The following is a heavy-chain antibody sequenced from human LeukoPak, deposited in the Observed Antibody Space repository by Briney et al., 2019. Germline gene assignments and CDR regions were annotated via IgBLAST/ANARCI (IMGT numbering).Heavy chain of an antibody. CDR1: GW. CDR2: INSDGSST. D-gene: IGHD5-18*01. Sequence: GGSLRLSCAASGWMHWVRQAPGKGLVWVSRINSDGSSTSYADSVKGRFTISRDNAKNTLYLQMNSLRAEDTAVYYCARDADTAMVPGFDYWGQGTLVTVSS. CDR3: ARDADTAMVPGFDY. V-gene: IGHV3-74*01. J-gene: IGHJ4*02.